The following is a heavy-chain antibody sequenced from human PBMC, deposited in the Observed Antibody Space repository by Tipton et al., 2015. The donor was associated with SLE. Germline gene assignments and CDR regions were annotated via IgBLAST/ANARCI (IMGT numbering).Heavy chain of an antibody. V-gene: IGHV3-9*01. CDR3: AKPAYYDSSGYD. J-gene: IGHJ4*02. CDR1: GFTFDDYA. D-gene: IGHD3-22*01. CDR2: ISWNSGSI. Sequence: RSLRLSCAASGFTFDDYAMHWVRQAPGKGLEWVSGISWNSGSIGYADSVKGRFTISRDNSKNTLYLQMSSLRAEDTAVYYCAKPAYYDSSGYDWGQGTLVTVSS.